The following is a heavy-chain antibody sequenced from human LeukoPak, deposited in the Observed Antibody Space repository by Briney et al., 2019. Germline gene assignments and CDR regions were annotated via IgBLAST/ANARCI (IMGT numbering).Heavy chain of an antibody. CDR2: IVPILNVP. V-gene: IGHV1-69*04. J-gene: IGHJ4*02. CDR3: ARDRRRARYFDY. Sequence: SVTVSCKASGGTFSDYSISWVRQAPGQGLEWMGRIVPILNVPNYAQKFEGRVTITEDKSTSTAYMELSSLKSEDTAVCLCARDRRRARYFDYWGQGTLVTVS. CDR1: GGTFSDYS. D-gene: IGHD2-15*01.